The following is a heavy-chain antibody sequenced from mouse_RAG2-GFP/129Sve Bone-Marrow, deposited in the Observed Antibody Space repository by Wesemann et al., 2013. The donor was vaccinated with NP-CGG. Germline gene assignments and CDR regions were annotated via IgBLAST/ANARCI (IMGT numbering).Heavy chain of an antibody. J-gene: IGHJ2*01. V-gene: IGHV3-8*02. Sequence: EYAGYISYSGSTYYNPSLKSRISITRDTSKNQYYLQLNSVTTEDTATYYCARAPPLTGNFDYWGQGTTLTVSS. D-gene: IGHD4-1*01. CDR3: ARAPPLTGNFDY. CDR2: ISYSGST.